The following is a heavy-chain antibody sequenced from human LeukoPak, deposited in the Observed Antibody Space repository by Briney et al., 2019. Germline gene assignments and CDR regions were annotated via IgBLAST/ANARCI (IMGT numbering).Heavy chain of an antibody. Sequence: PGGPLRLSCAASGFTFRSYGMHLVRQAPGKGLEWVAFIRFDGSNQYYADSVKGRFTISRDNSNNTLYLQMSSLRAEDTAVYFCAKGYGESHFDSWGQGTLVTVSS. CDR3: AKGYGESHFDS. CDR2: IRFDGSNQ. V-gene: IGHV3-30*02. D-gene: IGHD7-27*01. J-gene: IGHJ4*02. CDR1: GFTFRSYG.